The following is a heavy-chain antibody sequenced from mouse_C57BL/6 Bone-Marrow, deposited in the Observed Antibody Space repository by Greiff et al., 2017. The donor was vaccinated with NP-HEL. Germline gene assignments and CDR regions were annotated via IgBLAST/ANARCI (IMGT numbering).Heavy chain of an antibody. CDR2: ISDGGSYT. D-gene: IGHD2-5*01. J-gene: IGHJ4*01. Sequence: EVKVEESGGGLVKPGGSLKLSCAASGFTFSSYAMSWVRQTPEKRLEWVATISDGGSYTYYPDNVKGRFTISRDNAKNNLYLQMSHLKSEDTAMYYCARGSNYGHYYAMDYWGQGTSVTVSS. CDR1: GFTFSSYA. CDR3: ARGSNYGHYYAMDY. V-gene: IGHV5-4*03.